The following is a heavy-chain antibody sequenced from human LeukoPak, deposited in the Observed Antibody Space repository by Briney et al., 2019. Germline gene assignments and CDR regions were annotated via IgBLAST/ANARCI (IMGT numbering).Heavy chain of an antibody. V-gene: IGHV1-69*06. D-gene: IGHD3-22*01. CDR3: AGAAGSGYSTRYDAFDI. J-gene: IGHJ3*02. CDR1: GGTFSSYA. CDR2: IIPIFGTA. Sequence: ASVKVSCKASGGTFSSYAISWVRQAPGQGLEWMGGIIPIFGTANYAQKFQGRVTITADKSTSTAYMELSSLRSEDTAVYYCAGAAGSGYSTRYDAFDIWGQGTMVTVSS.